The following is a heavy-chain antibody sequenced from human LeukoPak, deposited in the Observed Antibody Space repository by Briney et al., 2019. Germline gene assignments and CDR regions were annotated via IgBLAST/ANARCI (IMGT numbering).Heavy chain of an antibody. V-gene: IGHV3-21*01. Sequence: GGSLRLSCAASGFTFSSYSMNWVRQAPGKGLEWASSISSSSSYIYYADSVKGRFTISRDNAKNSLYLQMNSLRAEDTALYYCASVDYYGSGNYYNDVDYWGQGTLVTVSS. J-gene: IGHJ4*02. CDR3: ASVDYYGSGNYYNDVDY. CDR1: GFTFSSYS. D-gene: IGHD3-10*01. CDR2: ISSSSSYI.